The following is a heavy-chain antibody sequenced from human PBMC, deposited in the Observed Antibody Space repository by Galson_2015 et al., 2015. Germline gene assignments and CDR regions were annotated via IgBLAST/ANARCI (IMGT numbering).Heavy chain of an antibody. Sequence: SLRLSCAASGFTLSSYDMHWVRQAPGKGLEWVAIISYDGNTKYYADSVKGRLTISRDNPQNTLYLHMSSLRAEDTAVYYCARDLRGSGWYMDVWGEGTTVAASS. V-gene: IGHV3-30*15. CDR1: GFTLSSYD. J-gene: IGHJ6*03. CDR3: ARDLRGSGWYMDV. D-gene: IGHD3-10*01. CDR2: ISYDGNTK.